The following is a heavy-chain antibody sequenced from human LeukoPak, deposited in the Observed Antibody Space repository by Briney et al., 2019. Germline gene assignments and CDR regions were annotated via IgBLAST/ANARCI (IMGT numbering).Heavy chain of an antibody. CDR1: GYTFTSYY. V-gene: IGHV1-46*01. CDR2: IKPSGGST. CDR3: ARYHCGGGGYRPKYWFDP. J-gene: IGHJ5*02. Sequence: GASVKVSCQASGYTFTSYYMHWVRQAPGQGLEWMGIIKPSGGSTTHAQKFQGRASMTRDTSTSTVYRELSSLRSEDTAVYYCARYHCGGGGYRPKYWFDPWGQGTLVTVSS. D-gene: IGHD2-21*02.